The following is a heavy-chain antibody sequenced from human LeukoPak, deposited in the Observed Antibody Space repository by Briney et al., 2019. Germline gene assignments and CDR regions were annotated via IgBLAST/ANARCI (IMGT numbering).Heavy chain of an antibody. J-gene: IGHJ4*02. CDR2: IYPGDSDT. V-gene: IGHV5-51*01. CDR3: ARVLWFGELLSLPFDY. CDR1: GYSFTSYW. Sequence: GESLKISCKGSGYSFTSYWIGWVRQMPGKGLEWMGTIYPGDSDTRYSPSFQGQVTISADKSISTAYLQWSSLKASDTAMYYCARVLWFGELLSLPFDYWGQGTLVTVSS. D-gene: IGHD3-10*01.